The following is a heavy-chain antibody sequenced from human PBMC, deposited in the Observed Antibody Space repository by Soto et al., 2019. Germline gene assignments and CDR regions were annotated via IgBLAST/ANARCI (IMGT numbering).Heavy chain of an antibody. CDR1: GFTFSSYA. V-gene: IGHV3-23*01. CDR3: AKDELGYYYYYMDV. CDR2: ISGSGGST. J-gene: IGHJ6*03. Sequence: EVQLFESGGGLVQPGGSLRLSCAASGFTFSSYAMSWVRQAPGKGLEWVSAISGSGGSTYYADSVKGRFTISRDNSKNTLYLQVNSLRAEDTAVYYCAKDELGYYYYYMDVWGKGTTVTVSS. D-gene: IGHD6-6*01.